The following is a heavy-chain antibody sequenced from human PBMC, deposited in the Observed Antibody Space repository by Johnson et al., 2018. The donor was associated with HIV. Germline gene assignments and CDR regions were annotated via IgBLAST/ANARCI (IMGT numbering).Heavy chain of an antibody. J-gene: IGHJ3*02. V-gene: IGHV3-30*04. D-gene: IGHD2-2*03. CDR2: ISYDGSNK. CDR1: GFTFSSYA. CDR3: ARADGSQAFDI. Sequence: QVQLVESGGGVVQPGRSLRLSCAASGFTFSSYAMHWVRQAPGKGLEWVAVISYDGSNKYYADSVKGRFTISRDNSKNTLYLQMSSLRAEDTAVYYCARADGSQAFDIWGQGTMVTVSS.